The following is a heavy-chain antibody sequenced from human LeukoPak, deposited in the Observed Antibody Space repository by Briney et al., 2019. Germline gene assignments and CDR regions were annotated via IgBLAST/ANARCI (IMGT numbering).Heavy chain of an antibody. D-gene: IGHD3-22*01. CDR1: GFTVSSNY. V-gene: IGHV3-66*01. CDR2: IYSGGST. J-gene: IGHJ4*02. Sequence: GGSLRLSCAASGFTVSSNYMSWVRQAPGKGLEWVSVIYSGGSTYYADSVKGRFTISRDNSKNTLYLQMNSLRAEDTAVYYCARGVPYYYDSSGYYHGYWGQGTLVTVSS. CDR3: ARGVPYYYDSSGYYHGY.